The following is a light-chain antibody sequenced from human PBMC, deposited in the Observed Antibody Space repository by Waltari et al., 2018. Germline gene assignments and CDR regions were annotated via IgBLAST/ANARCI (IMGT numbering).Light chain of an antibody. CDR1: TGHRGKT. V-gene: IGLV4-69*01. J-gene: IGLJ3*02. CDR2: VNSDGSH. Sequence: QLVLTQSPSASAPLGASVRPTCTPSTGHRGKTHARPQQPPEKGPRYFIKVNSDGSHPQWDEIPYRFSCSRSGAERYLTISSLQSEDEADYYCQTGGHGTWVFGGGTKLTVL. CDR3: QTGGHGTWV.